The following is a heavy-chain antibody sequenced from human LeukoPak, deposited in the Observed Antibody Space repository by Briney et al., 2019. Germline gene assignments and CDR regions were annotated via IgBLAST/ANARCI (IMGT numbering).Heavy chain of an antibody. Sequence: ASVKVSCKASGYTLTSYAMIWVRQAPGQGLEWMGWINTNTGNPTYAQGFTGRFVFSLDTSVSTAYLQITSLKAEDTAVYYCARRGGSYSGDAFDIWGQETMVTVSS. CDR1: GYTLTSYA. CDR3: ARRGGSYSGDAFDI. D-gene: IGHD1-26*01. J-gene: IGHJ3*02. CDR2: INTNTGNP. V-gene: IGHV7-4-1*02.